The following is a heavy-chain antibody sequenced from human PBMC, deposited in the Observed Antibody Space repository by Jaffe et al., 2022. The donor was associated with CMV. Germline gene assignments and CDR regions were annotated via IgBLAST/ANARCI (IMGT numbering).Heavy chain of an antibody. J-gene: IGHJ4*02. V-gene: IGHV3-48*03. CDR3: AREGGSYPGPFDY. D-gene: IGHD1-26*01. Sequence: EVQLVESGGGLVQPGGSLRLSCAASGFTFSSYEMNWVRQAPGKGLEWVSYISSSGSTIYYADSVKGRFTISRDNAKNSLYLQMNSLRAEDTAVYYCAREGGSYPGPFDYWGQGTLVTVSS. CDR1: GFTFSSYE. CDR2: ISSSGSTI.